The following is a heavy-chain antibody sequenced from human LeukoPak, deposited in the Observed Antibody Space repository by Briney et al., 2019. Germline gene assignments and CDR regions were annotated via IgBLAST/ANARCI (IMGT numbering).Heavy chain of an antibody. CDR1: GFTFSSYW. J-gene: IGHJ4*02. Sequence: GASLRLSCAASGFTFSSYWMHWIRQAPGKGLVWVSRIHSDGIGTSYADSVRGRFTISRDNAKNTLYLQMNSLRAEDTAVYYCARDQGSFDYWGQGTLVTVSS. CDR2: IHSDGIGT. V-gene: IGHV3-74*01. CDR3: ARDQGSFDY.